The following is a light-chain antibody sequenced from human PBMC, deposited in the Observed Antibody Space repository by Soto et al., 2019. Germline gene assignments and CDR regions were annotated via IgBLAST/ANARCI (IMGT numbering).Light chain of an antibody. CDR3: TSYRTGSLYV. CDR1: SSDVGGYNY. J-gene: IGLJ1*01. CDR2: KVN. V-gene: IGLV2-14*01. Sequence: QSVLTQPASVSGSPVQSITISFTGNSSDVGGYNYVSWYQQYPGKVPKLLIYKVNNRPSGVSNRFSGSKSGNTASLTISGLQAEDEADYFCTSYRTGSLYVFGTGTKVTVL.